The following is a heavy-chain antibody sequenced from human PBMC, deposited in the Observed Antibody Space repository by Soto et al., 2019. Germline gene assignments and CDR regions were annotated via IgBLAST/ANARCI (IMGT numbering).Heavy chain of an antibody. CDR1: GFTFSSYG. D-gene: IGHD4-17*01. CDR2: ISYDGSNK. CDR3: AKTPDYGDYVGDSYYYYGMDV. J-gene: IGHJ6*02. Sequence: GGSLILSCAASGFTFSSYGMHWVRQAPGKGLEWVAVISYDGSNKYYADSVKGRFTISRDNSKNTLYLQMNSLRAEDTAVYYCAKTPDYGDYVGDSYYYYGMDVWGQGTTVTVSS. V-gene: IGHV3-30*18.